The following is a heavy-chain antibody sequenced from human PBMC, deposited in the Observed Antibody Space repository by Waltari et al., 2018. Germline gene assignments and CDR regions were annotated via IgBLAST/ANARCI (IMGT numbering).Heavy chain of an antibody. V-gene: IGHV4-38-2*02. CDR2: IYHSGST. Sequence: QVQLQESGPGLVKPSETLSLTCAVSGYALSSGYYWCWIRQPPGKGLEWIGSIYHSGSTYYNPSLKSRVTISVDTSKNQFSLKLSSVTAADTAVYYCARDGGGWSVDPFDPWGQGTLVTVSS. J-gene: IGHJ5*02. CDR1: GYALSSGYY. CDR3: ARDGGGWSVDPFDP. D-gene: IGHD6-19*01.